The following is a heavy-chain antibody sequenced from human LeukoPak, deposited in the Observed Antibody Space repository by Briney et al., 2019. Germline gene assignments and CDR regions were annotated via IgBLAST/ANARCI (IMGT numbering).Heavy chain of an antibody. CDR3: ARSGSYSGLGYYYYYMDV. D-gene: IGHD1-26*01. CDR1: GGTFSRNA. Sequence: GASVKVSCKASGGTFSRNAISWVRQAPGQGLEWMGIINPSGGSTSYAQKFQGRVTMTRDMSTSTVYMELSSLRSEDTAVYYCARSGSYSGLGYYYYYMDVWGKGTTVTISS. V-gene: IGHV1-46*01. J-gene: IGHJ6*03. CDR2: INPSGGST.